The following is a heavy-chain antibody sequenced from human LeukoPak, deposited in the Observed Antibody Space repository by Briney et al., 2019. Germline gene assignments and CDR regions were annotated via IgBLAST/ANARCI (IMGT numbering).Heavy chain of an antibody. Sequence: ASGKVSCKAFGYTFTNHGISWLRQAPGQGLEWMGWISADNGNTNYAQKFPGRVTMTTDTSTNTAYMEMRSLRSDDTAVYYCARDLHLVEPLVNFDYWGQGTLVTVSA. CDR1: GYTFTNHG. CDR3: ARDLHLVEPLVNFDY. V-gene: IGHV1-18*01. CDR2: ISADNGNT. D-gene: IGHD2-2*01. J-gene: IGHJ4*02.